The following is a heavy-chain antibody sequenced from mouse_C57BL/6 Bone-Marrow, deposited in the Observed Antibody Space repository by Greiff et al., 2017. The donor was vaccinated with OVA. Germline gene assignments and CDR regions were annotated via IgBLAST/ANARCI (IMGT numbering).Heavy chain of an antibody. Sequence: VQLQQPGAELVMPGASVKLSCKASGYTFTSYWMHWVKQRPGQGLEWIGEIDPSDSYTNYNQKFKGKSTLTVDKSSSTAYMQLSSLTSEDSAVYYCSRSGGYDVDYAMDYWGQGTAVTVSS. CDR3: SRSGGYDVDYAMDY. D-gene: IGHD2-2*01. CDR2: IDPSDSYT. CDR1: GYTFTSYW. V-gene: IGHV1-69*01. J-gene: IGHJ4*01.